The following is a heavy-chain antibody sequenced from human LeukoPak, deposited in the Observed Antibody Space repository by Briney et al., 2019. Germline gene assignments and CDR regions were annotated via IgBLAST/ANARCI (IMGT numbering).Heavy chain of an antibody. CDR2: ISGGGGT. CDR1: GFTGSSNY. Sequence: GGSLRLSCAASGFTGSSNYMSWVRQAPGKGLEWVSIISGGGGTYYADSVKDRFTISRDNSKSTLYLQMKSLRAEDTAVYYCASRVKGYYYGLDVWGQGTTVTVSS. CDR3: ASRVKGYYYGLDV. D-gene: IGHD3-10*01. J-gene: IGHJ6*02. V-gene: IGHV3-66*01.